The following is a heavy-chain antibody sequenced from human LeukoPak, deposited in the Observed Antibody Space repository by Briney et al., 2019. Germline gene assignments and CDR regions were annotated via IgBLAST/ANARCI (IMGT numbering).Heavy chain of an antibody. J-gene: IGHJ5*02. CDR1: GYSFTSYW. Sequence: VESLKISCKGSGYSFTSYWIGWVRQMPGKGLEWMGIIYPGDSDTRYSLSFQGQVTISADKSISAAYLQWSSLKASDTAMYYCARTAAYYYDSSGPSGNWFDPWGQGTLVTVSS. V-gene: IGHV5-51*01. CDR3: ARTAAYYYDSSGPSGNWFDP. D-gene: IGHD3-22*01. CDR2: IYPGDSDT.